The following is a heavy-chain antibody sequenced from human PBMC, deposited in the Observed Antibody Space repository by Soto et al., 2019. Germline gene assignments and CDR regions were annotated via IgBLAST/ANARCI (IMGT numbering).Heavy chain of an antibody. CDR2: IYYSGST. CDR1: GGSISSGGYY. CDR3: ARDNYDEYVRWFDP. D-gene: IGHD4-17*01. V-gene: IGHV4-30-4*08. Sequence: ASETLSLTCTVSGGSISSGGYYWSWIRQHPGKGLEWIGYIYYSGSTYYNPSLKSRVTISVDTSKNQFSLKLSSVTAADTAVYYCARDNYDEYVRWFDPWGQGTLVTVSS. J-gene: IGHJ5*02.